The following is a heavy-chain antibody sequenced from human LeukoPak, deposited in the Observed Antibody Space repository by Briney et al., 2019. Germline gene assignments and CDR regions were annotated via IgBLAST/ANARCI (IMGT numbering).Heavy chain of an antibody. CDR3: VRHEREGAFDI. CDR1: GFTFSSYS. V-gene: IGHV3-21*01. Sequence: GGSLRLSCAASGFTFSSYSMNWVRQAPGKGLEWVSSISSSSSYIYYADSVKGRFTISRDNAKNSLYLQMNSLRAEDTAVYYCVRHEREGAFDIWGQGTMVTVSS. J-gene: IGHJ3*02. CDR2: ISSSSSYI. D-gene: IGHD6-25*01.